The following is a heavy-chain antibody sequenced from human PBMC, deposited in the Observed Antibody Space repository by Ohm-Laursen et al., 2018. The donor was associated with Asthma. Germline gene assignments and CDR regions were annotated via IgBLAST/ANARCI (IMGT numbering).Heavy chain of an antibody. CDR3: ARIGPEWELPGREYSLHH. CDR2: ISTASSFI. V-gene: IGHV3-21*01. CDR1: GYTFSRYS. Sequence: RLSCAASGYTFSRYSIHWVRQIPGKGLEWVASISTASSFIYYADSVRGRFTTSRDNARNSVYLQMNSLRAEDTALYYCARIGPEWELPGREYSLHHWGEGTLVTVSS. J-gene: IGHJ1*01. D-gene: IGHD1-26*01.